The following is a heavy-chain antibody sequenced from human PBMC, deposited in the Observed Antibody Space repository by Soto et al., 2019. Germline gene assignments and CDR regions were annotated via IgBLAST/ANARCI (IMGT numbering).Heavy chain of an antibody. CDR1: GFTFSNYA. V-gene: IGHV3-23*01. CDR2: INNVGYI. D-gene: IGHD6-19*01. Sequence: EMQLLESGGGLVQPGGSLRLSCTASGFTFSNYAMTWVRQAPGKGLNWVSTINNVGYIYDADSVKGRFTISRDDARNTLYLQMNSLRVEDTAVYYWAKRGYGSDRYNYGMDVWGQGTTVIVSS. J-gene: IGHJ6*02. CDR3: AKRGYGSDRYNYGMDV.